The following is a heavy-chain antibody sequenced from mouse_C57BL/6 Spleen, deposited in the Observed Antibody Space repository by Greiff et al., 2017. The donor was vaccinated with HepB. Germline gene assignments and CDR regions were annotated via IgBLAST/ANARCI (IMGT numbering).Heavy chain of an antibody. V-gene: IGHV1-39*01. D-gene: IGHD2-4*01. Sequence: VQLKESGPELVKPGASVKISCKASGYSFTDYNMNWVKQSNGKSLEWIGVINPNYGTTSYNQKFKGKATLTVGQSSSTAYMQLNSLTSEDSAVYYCARTRIYYDSPYYFDYWGQGTTLTVSS. CDR3: ARTRIYYDSPYYFDY. CDR2: INPNYGTT. J-gene: IGHJ2*01. CDR1: GYSFTDYN.